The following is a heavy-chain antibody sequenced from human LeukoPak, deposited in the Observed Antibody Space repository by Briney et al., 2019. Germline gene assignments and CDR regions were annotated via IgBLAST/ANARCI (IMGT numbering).Heavy chain of an antibody. J-gene: IGHJ6*03. CDR2: ISSSSSYI. V-gene: IGHV3-21*01. Sequence: GGSLRLSCAASGFTFSSYSMNWVRQAPGKGLEWVSSISSSSSYIYYADSVNGRFTISRDNAKNSLYLQMNSLRAEDTAVYYCARDPYSGGYGDYYYYYMDVWGKGTTVTISS. D-gene: IGHD1-26*01. CDR1: GFTFSSYS. CDR3: ARDPYSGGYGDYYYYYMDV.